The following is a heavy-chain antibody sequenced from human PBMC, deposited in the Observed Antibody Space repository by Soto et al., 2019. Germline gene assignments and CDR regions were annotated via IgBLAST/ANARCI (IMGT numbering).Heavy chain of an antibody. CDR2: ISAYNGNT. CDR1: GYTFTSYG. J-gene: IGHJ6*02. CDR3: ARVNYYGSGSPNYYYYYGMDV. V-gene: IGHV1-18*01. D-gene: IGHD3-10*01. Sequence: VKVSCKASGYTFTSYGISWVRQAPGQGLEWMGWISAYNGNTNYAQKLQGRVTMTTDTSTSTAYMELRSLRSDDTAVYYCARVNYYGSGSPNYYYYYGMDVWGQGTTVTVSS.